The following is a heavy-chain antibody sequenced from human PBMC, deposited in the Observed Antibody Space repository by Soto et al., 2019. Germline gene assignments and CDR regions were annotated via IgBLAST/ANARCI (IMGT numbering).Heavy chain of an antibody. V-gene: IGHV3-23*01. CDR1: GFTFSSYA. CDR2: ISGSGGST. CDR3: AKQGDSSSWQFYYYVMDV. J-gene: IGHJ6*04. Sequence: PGGSLGLSCAASGFTFSSYAMSWVRQAPGKGLEWVSAISGSGGSTYYADSVKGRFTISRDNSKNTLYLQMNSLRAEDTAVYYCAKQGDSSSWQFYYYVMDVRGKGTKVTVSS. D-gene: IGHD6-13*01.